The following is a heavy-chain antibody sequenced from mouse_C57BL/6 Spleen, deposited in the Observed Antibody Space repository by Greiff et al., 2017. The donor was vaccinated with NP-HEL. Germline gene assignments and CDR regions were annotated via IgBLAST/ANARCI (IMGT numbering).Heavy chain of an antibody. J-gene: IGHJ2*01. CDR1: GYTFTDYY. V-gene: IGHV1-26*01. Sequence: EVQLQQSGPELVKPGASVKISCKASGYTFTDYYMNWVKQSHGKSLEWIGDINPNNGGTSYNQKFKGKATLTVDKSSSTAYMELRSLTSEDAAVYYCARPGYSNYVGYWGQGTTLTVSS. D-gene: IGHD2-5*01. CDR3: ARPGYSNYVGY. CDR2: INPNNGGT.